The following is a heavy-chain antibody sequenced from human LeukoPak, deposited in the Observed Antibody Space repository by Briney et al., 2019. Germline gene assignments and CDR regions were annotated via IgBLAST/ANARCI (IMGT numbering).Heavy chain of an antibody. V-gene: IGHV4-30-2*01. J-gene: IGHJ2*01. D-gene: IGHD3-10*01. CDR1: GGSISSGGYS. CDR3: ARVTFVLPHWYFDL. CDR2: IYHSGST. Sequence: PSETLSLTCAVSGGSISSGGYSWSWIRQPPGKGLEWIGYIYHSGSTYCNPSLKSRVTISVDRSKNQFSLKLSSVTAADTAVYYCARVTFVLPHWYFDLWGRGTLVTVSS.